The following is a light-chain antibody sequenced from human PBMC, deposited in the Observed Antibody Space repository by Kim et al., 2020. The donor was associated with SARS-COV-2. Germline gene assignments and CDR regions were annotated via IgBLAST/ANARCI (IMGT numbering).Light chain of an antibody. CDR3: LQHNSYPIT. CDR1: QDIRND. CDR2: GAS. J-gene: IGKJ5*01. Sequence: DIQMTQSPSFLSASVGDRVTITCRASQDIRNDLGWYQQSPGRAPKRLIYGASSLQSGVPSRFSGSGSGTEFTLTISSLQPEDFATYFCLQHNSYPITFGQGTRLEIK. V-gene: IGKV1-17*01.